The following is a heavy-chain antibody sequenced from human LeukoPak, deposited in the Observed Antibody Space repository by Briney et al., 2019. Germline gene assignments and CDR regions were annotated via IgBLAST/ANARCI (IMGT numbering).Heavy chain of an antibody. Sequence: PSETLSLTCAVYGGSFSGYYWSWIRQPPGKGLEWIGEVNHSGSTNYNPSLKSRVTISVDTSKNQFSLKLSSVTAADTAVYYCARDGYYYDSSGTFDYWGQGTLVTVSS. V-gene: IGHV4-34*01. CDR2: VNHSGST. CDR1: GGSFSGYY. CDR3: ARDGYYYDSSGTFDY. D-gene: IGHD3-22*01. J-gene: IGHJ4*02.